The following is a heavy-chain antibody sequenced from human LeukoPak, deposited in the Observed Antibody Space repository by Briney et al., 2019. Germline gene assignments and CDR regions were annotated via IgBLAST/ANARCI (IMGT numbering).Heavy chain of an antibody. J-gene: IGHJ5*02. D-gene: IGHD1-20*01. CDR1: GGSFSGFY. V-gene: IGHV4-34*01. CDR3: ARGGIIGTTNNWFDP. Sequence: SETLSLTCAVYGGSFSGFYWSWLRQPPGQGLEWIGEINHSGTTYYNPSLKSRITMSVDTSENQFSLRLNSVTAADTAMYYCARGGIIGTTNNWFDPWGQATLVTVSS. CDR2: INHSGTT.